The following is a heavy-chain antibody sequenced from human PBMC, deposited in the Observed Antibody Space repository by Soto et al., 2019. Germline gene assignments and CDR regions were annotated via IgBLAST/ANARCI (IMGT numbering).Heavy chain of an antibody. V-gene: IGHV4-34*01. CDR3: ARDKPYFWSGYYTPHYYYYGMDV. Sequence: SETLSLTCAVYGGSFSGYYWSWIRQPPGKVLEWIGEINHSGSTNYNPSLKSRVTISVDTSKNQFSLKLSSVTAADTAVYYCARDKPYFWSGYYTPHYYYYGMDVWGQGTTLTVSS. CDR2: INHSGST. CDR1: GGSFSGYY. D-gene: IGHD3-3*01. J-gene: IGHJ6*02.